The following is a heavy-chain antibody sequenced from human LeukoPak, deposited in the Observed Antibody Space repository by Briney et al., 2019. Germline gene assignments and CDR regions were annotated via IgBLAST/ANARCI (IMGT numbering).Heavy chain of an antibody. J-gene: IGHJ3*02. CDR1: GGSISSYY. D-gene: IGHD2-15*01. CDR3: ARGGLLHDAFDI. Sequence: PSETLFLTCTVSGGSISSYYWSWIRQPPGKGLEWIGYIYYSGSTNYNPSLKSRVTISVDTFKNQFSLKLSSVTAADTAVYYCARGGLLHDAFDIWGQGTMVTVSS. V-gene: IGHV4-59*01. CDR2: IYYSGST.